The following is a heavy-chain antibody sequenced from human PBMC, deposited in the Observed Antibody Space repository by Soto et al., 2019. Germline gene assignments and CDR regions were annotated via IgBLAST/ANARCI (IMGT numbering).Heavy chain of an antibody. D-gene: IGHD2-2*01. V-gene: IGHV1-69*13. CDR1: GGTFSSYA. Sequence: ASVKVSCKASGGTFSSYAISWVRQAPGQGLEWMGGIIPIFGTANYAQKFQGRVTITADESTSTAYMELSSLRSEDTAVYYCASGPGYCSSTSCYFPPHFDYWGQGTLVTVSS. CDR2: IIPIFGTA. CDR3: ASGPGYCSSTSCYFPPHFDY. J-gene: IGHJ4*02.